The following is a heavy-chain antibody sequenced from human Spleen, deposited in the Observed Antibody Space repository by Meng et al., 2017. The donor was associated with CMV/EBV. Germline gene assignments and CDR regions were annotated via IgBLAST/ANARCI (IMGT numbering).Heavy chain of an antibody. CDR2: IIPIFGTA. Sequence: KSSGGTFSSYAISWVRQAPGQGLEWMGEIIPIFGTANYAQKFQGRVTITTDESTSTAYMELSSLRSEDTAVYYCARDLTGTTPRWFDPWGQGTLVTVSS. J-gene: IGHJ5*02. CDR3: ARDLTGTTPRWFDP. D-gene: IGHD1-1*01. CDR1: GGTFSSYA. V-gene: IGHV1-69*05.